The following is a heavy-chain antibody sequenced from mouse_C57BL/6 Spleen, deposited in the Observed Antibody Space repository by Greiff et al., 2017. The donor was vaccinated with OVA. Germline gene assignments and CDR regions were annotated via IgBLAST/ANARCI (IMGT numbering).Heavy chain of an antibody. J-gene: IGHJ3*01. V-gene: IGHV1-61*01. D-gene: IGHD3-2*02. CDR3: ARGATQAPWFDY. Sequence: QVQLQQPGAELVRPGSSVKLSCKASGYTFTSYWMDWVKQRPGQGLEWIGKIYPSDSETHYNQKFKDKATLTVDKSSSTAYMQLSSLTSEDSAVYYCARGATQAPWFDYWGQGTLVTVSS. CDR1: GYTFTSYW. CDR2: IYPSDSET.